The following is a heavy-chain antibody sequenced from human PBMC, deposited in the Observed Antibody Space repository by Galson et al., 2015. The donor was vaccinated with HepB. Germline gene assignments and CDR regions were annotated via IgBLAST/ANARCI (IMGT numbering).Heavy chain of an antibody. Sequence: SLRLSCAASGFTFRSHGMHWVRQAPGKGLEWVALIWYGGNDDFYTNSVEGRFTISRDNSKNMLYLQMNSLRAEDTAVYYCARDRERDGNSAGFDYWGQGTLVAVSS. CDR3: ARDRERDGNSAGFDY. CDR1: GFTFRSHG. J-gene: IGHJ4*02. CDR2: IWYGGNDD. D-gene: IGHD4-23*01. V-gene: IGHV3-33*01.